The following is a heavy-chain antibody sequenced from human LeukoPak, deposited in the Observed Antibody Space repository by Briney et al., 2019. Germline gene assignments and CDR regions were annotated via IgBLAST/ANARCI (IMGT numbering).Heavy chain of an antibody. Sequence: ASVTVSCKASGYTFTNYYMHWVRQAPGQGLEWMGVIHPSGGSTSFAPKFQGRVTMTRDTSTSTVYMELSSLRSDDTAVYYCARGIGLDYDSSGLDWGQGTLVTVSS. CDR1: GYTFTNYY. V-gene: IGHV1-46*01. J-gene: IGHJ4*02. CDR2: IHPSGGST. CDR3: ARGIGLDYDSSGLD. D-gene: IGHD3-22*01.